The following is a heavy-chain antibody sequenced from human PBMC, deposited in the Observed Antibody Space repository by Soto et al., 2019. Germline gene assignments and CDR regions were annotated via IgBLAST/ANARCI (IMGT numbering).Heavy chain of an antibody. Sequence: EVQLLESGGGLVQPGGSLRLSCAASGFTSSSYAMSWGRQAPGKGLEWVSAISGSGGSTYYADSVKGRFTISRDNSKNTLYLQMNSLRAEDTAVYYCAKDEEDIVVVVAASWFDPWGQGTLVTVSS. CDR2: ISGSGGST. J-gene: IGHJ5*02. V-gene: IGHV3-23*01. CDR1: GFTSSSYA. CDR3: AKDEEDIVVVVAASWFDP. D-gene: IGHD2-15*01.